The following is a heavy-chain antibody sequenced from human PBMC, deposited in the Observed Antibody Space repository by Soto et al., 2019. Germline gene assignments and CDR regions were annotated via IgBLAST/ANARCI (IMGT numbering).Heavy chain of an antibody. CDR1: GYNFPNHW. Sequence: GESLKISCKGSGYNFPNHWIGWVRQMPGKGLEWMAIIYPGDSETRYSPSFQGQVTISVDKSISTACLQWSSLRASDSAMYYCARPAYSYAYLSYTDYWGLGTLVTVSS. V-gene: IGHV5-51*01. CDR2: IYPGDSET. D-gene: IGHD3-16*01. J-gene: IGHJ4*02. CDR3: ARPAYSYAYLSYTDY.